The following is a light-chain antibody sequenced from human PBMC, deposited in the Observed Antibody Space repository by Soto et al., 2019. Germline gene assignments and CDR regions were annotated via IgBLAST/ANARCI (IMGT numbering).Light chain of an antibody. CDR2: EVS. V-gene: IGLV2-8*01. Sequence: QSALTQPPSASGSPGQSVIISCTGTSSDVGGYNYVSWYQQHPGKAPKFMIYEVSKRPSGVPDRFSGSKSVNTASLTVSGLQAEDEADYYCSSYAGSNVVFGGGTKLTVL. CDR1: SSDVGGYNY. CDR3: SSYAGSNVV. J-gene: IGLJ2*01.